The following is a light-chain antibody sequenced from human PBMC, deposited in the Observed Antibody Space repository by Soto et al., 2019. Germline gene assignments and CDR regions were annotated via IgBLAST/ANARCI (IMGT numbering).Light chain of an antibody. Sequence: QSVLTQPPSASGTPGQRVTISCSGSRSNIGSNTVNWYQQLPGTAPQVLIYSNNQRPSGVPDRFSGSRSGTSASLAISGLQSEDEADYYCAAWDGSLNGVLFGGGTKVTVL. J-gene: IGLJ2*01. V-gene: IGLV1-44*01. CDR3: AAWDGSLNGVL. CDR2: SNN. CDR1: RSNIGSNT.